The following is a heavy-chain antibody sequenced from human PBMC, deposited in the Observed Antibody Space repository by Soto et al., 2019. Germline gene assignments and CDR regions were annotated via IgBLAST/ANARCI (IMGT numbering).Heavy chain of an antibody. D-gene: IGHD4-17*01. CDR3: ARSVADYGDYSGGWLDP. CDR1: GGSISSYY. J-gene: IGHJ5*02. V-gene: IGHV4-59*01. Sequence: PSETLSLTCTVSGGSISSYYWSWIRQPPGKGLEWIGYIYYSGSTNYNPSLKSRVTISVDTSKNQFSLKLSSVTAADTAVYYCARSVADYGDYSGGWLDPWGQGTLVT. CDR2: IYYSGST.